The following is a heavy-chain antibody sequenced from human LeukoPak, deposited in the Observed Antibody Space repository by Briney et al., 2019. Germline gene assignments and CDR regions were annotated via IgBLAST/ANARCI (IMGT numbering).Heavy chain of an antibody. Sequence: PGGSLRLSCAASGFTFSTYAMSWVRQAPGTGLEWVSAISGSGGSTYYVDSVKGRFTISRDKSKNTLYLQMNSLRAEDTAVYYCAKARGYSGYDSLDYWGQGTLVTVSS. D-gene: IGHD5-12*01. CDR3: AKARGYSGYDSLDY. J-gene: IGHJ4*02. CDR1: GFTFSTYA. V-gene: IGHV3-23*01. CDR2: ISGSGGST.